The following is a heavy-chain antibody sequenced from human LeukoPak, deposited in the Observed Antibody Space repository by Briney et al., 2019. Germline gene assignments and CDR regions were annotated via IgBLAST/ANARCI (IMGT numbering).Heavy chain of an antibody. CDR3: ARALIRGSSTQLQLTGMDV. CDR2: INTNTGNP. D-gene: IGHD2-2*01. Sequence: GASVKVSCKASGYTFTSHAMNWVRQAPGQGLEWMGWINTNTGNPTYAQGFTGRFVSSLDTSVSTAYLQISSLKAEDTAVYYCARALIRGSSTQLQLTGMDVWGQGTTVTVSS. J-gene: IGHJ6*02. CDR1: GYTFTSHA. V-gene: IGHV7-4-1*02.